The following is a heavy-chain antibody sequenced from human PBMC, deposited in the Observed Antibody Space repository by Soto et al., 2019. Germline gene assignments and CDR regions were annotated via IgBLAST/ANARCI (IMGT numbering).Heavy chain of an antibody. Sequence: QVQVVESGGGVVQPGRSLGLSCAASGFTFRSDAMHWVRQAPGKGLAWVAVISYDGVAIYHADSVKGRFTISRDNSKDTLYLQMDSLRAADTAVYYCARGHTTNWYYYYFVMDVWGQGTTVTVSS. V-gene: IGHV3-30*03. CDR2: ISYDGVAI. D-gene: IGHD1-1*01. CDR3: ARGHTTNWYYYYFVMDV. J-gene: IGHJ6*02. CDR1: GFTFRSDA.